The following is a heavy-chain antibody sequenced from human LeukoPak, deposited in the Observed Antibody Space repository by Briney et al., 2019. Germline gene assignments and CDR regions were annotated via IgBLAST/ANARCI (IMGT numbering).Heavy chain of an antibody. CDR1: GGSISNYY. Sequence: SETLSLTCTVSGGSISNYYWSWIRQPPGKGLEWIGYISYSGNTNYNPSLKSRVTISVDTSKNQFPLKLSSVTAADTAVYYCARGRTYRSSSWFDPWGQGTLVTVSS. J-gene: IGHJ5*02. D-gene: IGHD6-6*01. V-gene: IGHV4-59*01. CDR3: ARGRTYRSSSWFDP. CDR2: ISYSGNT.